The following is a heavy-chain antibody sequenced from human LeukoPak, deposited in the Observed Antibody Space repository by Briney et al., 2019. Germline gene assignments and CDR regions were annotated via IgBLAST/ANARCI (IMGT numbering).Heavy chain of an antibody. J-gene: IGHJ6*02. Sequence: SETLSLTCTVSGGSISSSSHYWGWTRHPPGKGLEWIGSIYYSGSTYYNSSLKSRVTISVDTSKNQFSLKLSSVTAADTAVYYCARDRGYYGMDVWGQRTTVTVSS. D-gene: IGHD5-24*01. CDR3: ARDRGYYGMDV. CDR2: IYYSGST. V-gene: IGHV4-39*07. CDR1: GGSISSSSHY.